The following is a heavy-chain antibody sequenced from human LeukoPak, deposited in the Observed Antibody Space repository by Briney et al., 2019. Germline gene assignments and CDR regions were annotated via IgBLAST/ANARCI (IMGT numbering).Heavy chain of an antibody. V-gene: IGHV4-34*01. D-gene: IGHD6-25*01. Sequence: SETLSLTCGVYGGSFSGYYWSWIRQPPGKGLEWIGEINHSGSTNYNPSLKSRVTISVDTSKNQFSLKLSSVTAADTAVYYCARGQRQPRKYWGQGTLVTVSS. CDR2: INHSGST. CDR3: ARGQRQPRKY. J-gene: IGHJ4*02. CDR1: GGSFSGYY.